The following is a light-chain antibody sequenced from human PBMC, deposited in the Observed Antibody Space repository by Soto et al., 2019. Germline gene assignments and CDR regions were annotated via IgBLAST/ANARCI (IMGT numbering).Light chain of an antibody. V-gene: IGKV3-20*01. CDR1: QSVSSSY. Sequence: DIVLTQSPGTLSLSPGERATLSCRASQSVSSSYLAWYQQKPGQAPRLLIYGASSRATGIPDRFSGSGSGTDFTLNISSLEPEDFAVYYCQQSGSSPTFGQGTTVDIX. J-gene: IGKJ1*01. CDR2: GAS. CDR3: QQSGSSPT.